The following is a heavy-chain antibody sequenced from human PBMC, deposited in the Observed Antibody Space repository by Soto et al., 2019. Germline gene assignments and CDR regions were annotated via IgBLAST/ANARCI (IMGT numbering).Heavy chain of an antibody. CDR1: GYTFTSYC. D-gene: IGHD3-10*01. J-gene: IGHJ4*02. V-gene: IGHV1-18*01. CDR2: ISAYNGNT. Sequence: ASVKVSCKASGYTFTSYCISWVRQAPGQGLEWMGWISAYNGNTNYAQKLQGRVTMTTDTSTSTAYVELRSLRSDDTAVYYCARTGFYYYGSGSPVAVDYWGQGTLVTVSS. CDR3: ARTGFYYYGSGSPVAVDY.